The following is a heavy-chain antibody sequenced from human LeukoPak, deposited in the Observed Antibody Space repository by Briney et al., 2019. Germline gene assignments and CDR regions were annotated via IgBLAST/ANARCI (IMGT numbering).Heavy chain of an antibody. D-gene: IGHD3-22*01. J-gene: IGHJ3*01. Sequence: GGSLRLSCAASGFTFSSYEMKWVRQAPGKGLEWVSYISSSGSTMYYADSVKGRFTISRDNAKNSLYLQMNSLRAEDTAVYYCARDHHRRLYDSQARDTFDLWGQGTMVTVSS. V-gene: IGHV3-48*03. CDR3: ARDHHRRLYDSQARDTFDL. CDR2: ISSSGSTM. CDR1: GFTFSSYE.